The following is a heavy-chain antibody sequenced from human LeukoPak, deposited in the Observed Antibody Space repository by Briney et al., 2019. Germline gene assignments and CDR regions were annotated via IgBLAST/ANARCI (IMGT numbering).Heavy chain of an antibody. D-gene: IGHD2-15*01. V-gene: IGHV3-21*01. CDR1: GFTFSDYV. J-gene: IGHJ4*02. Sequence: GGSLRLFCAASGFTFSDYVMNWVRQAPGKGLEWVSYISTHGNYIYYADSLKGRFTISRDNAENSLFLQMNSLRAEDTAVYYCASGGSGYWGQGTLVTVSS. CDR2: ISTHGNYI. CDR3: ASGGSGY.